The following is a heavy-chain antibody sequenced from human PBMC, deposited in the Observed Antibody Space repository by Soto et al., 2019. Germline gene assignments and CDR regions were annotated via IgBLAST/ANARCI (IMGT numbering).Heavy chain of an antibody. Sequence: GGSLRLSCAASGFTFSSYGMHWVRQAPGKGLEWVAVISYDGSNKYYADSVKGRFTISRDNSKNTLYLQMNSLRAEDTAVYYCAKLGGTVTTDYYYYGMDVWGQGTTVTVSS. V-gene: IGHV3-30*18. CDR2: ISYDGSNK. CDR3: AKLGGTVTTDYYYYGMDV. D-gene: IGHD1-26*01. J-gene: IGHJ6*02. CDR1: GFTFSSYG.